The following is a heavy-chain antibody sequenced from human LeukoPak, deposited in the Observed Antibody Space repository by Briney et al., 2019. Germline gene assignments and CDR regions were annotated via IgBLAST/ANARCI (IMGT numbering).Heavy chain of an antibody. CDR3: ARHIDYDILTGYSDYGMDV. CDR1: GGSISSSSYY. J-gene: IGHJ6*02. CDR2: IYYSGST. V-gene: IGHV4-39*01. Sequence: PSETLSLTCTVSGGSISSSSYYWGWIRQPPGKGLEWIGSIYYSGSTYYNPSLKSRVTISVDTSKSQFSLKLSSVTAADTAVYYCARHIDYDILTGYSDYGMDVWGQGTTVTVSS. D-gene: IGHD3-9*01.